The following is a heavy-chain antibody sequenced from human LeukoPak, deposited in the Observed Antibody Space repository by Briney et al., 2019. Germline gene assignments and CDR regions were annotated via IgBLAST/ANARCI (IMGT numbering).Heavy chain of an antibody. J-gene: IGHJ6*02. Sequence: GASVKVSCKASGGTFSSYAISRVRQAPGQGLEWMGRIIPILGIANYAQKFQGRVTITADKSTSTAYMELSSLRSEDTAVYYCARDRDYGMDVWGQGTTVTVSS. CDR3: ARDRDYGMDV. D-gene: IGHD3-10*01. CDR2: IIPILGIA. V-gene: IGHV1-69*04. CDR1: GGTFSSYA.